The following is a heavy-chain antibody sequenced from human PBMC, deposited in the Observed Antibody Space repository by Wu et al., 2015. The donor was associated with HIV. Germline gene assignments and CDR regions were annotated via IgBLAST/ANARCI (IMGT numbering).Heavy chain of an antibody. D-gene: IGHD1-1*01. Sequence: QVQLVQSGNEMKKPGSSVRVSCKVVGGTFSDHGFRDYGINWVRQAPGQGLEWMGWINPNSGGTNYAQKFQGRVTMTRDTSISTAYMELSRLRSDDTAVYYCARDNDGLFGIRDPYFDYWGQGTLVTVSS. V-gene: IGHV1-2*02. CDR1: GGTFSDHGFRDY. J-gene: IGHJ4*02. CDR2: INPNSGGT. CDR3: ARDNDGLFGIRDPYFDY.